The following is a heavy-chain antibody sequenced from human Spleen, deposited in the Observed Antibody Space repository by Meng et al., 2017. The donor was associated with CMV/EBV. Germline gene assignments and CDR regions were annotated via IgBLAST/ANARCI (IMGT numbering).Heavy chain of an antibody. CDR3: AKAVAGTGALDY. D-gene: IGHD6-19*01. CDR2: IYPGDSDT. V-gene: IGHV5-51*01. CDR1: GYSFTTFW. J-gene: IGHJ4*02. Sequence: GESLKISCKGSGYSFTTFWIAWVRQMPGKGLEWMGIIYPGDSDTRYSPSFQGQVTISADKSITTAYLQWSSLKASDTAMYYCAKAVAGTGALDYWGQGTLVTVS.